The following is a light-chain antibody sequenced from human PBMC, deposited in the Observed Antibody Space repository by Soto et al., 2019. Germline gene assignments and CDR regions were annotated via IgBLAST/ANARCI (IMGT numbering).Light chain of an antibody. CDR3: QKYNSAPRT. V-gene: IGKV1-27*01. Sequence: DIPMTQSPSSLSASVGDRVTITCRASQGISNYLAWYQQKPGKVPKLLIYAASTLQSGVPSRFSGSGSGTDFTLTTSSLQPVDVATYYCQKYNSAPRTFGQGTKVEIK. CDR1: QGISNY. J-gene: IGKJ1*01. CDR2: AAS.